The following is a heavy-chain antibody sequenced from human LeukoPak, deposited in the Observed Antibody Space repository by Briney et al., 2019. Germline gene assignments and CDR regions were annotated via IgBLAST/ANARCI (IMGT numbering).Heavy chain of an antibody. Sequence: PGRSLRLSCAASGFSFRSYGIHWVRQAPGKGLEWVAVISHEGSFQSYADSVKGRFTISRDNSKNMVFLQMNSLSAEDTAVYYCARTREQWQVLDYWGQGTLVTVSS. CDR2: ISHEGSFQ. CDR1: GFSFRSYG. V-gene: IGHV3-30*03. D-gene: IGHD6-19*01. J-gene: IGHJ4*02. CDR3: ARTREQWQVLDY.